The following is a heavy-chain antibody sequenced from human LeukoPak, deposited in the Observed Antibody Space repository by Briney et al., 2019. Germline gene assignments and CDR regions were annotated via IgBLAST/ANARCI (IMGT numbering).Heavy chain of an antibody. CDR1: GFTFSNAW. Sequence: GGSLRLSCAASGFTFSNAWMSWVRQAPGKGLEWVGRIKSKTDGGTTDYAAPVKGRFTISRDDSKNTLYLQMNSLKTEDTAVYYCTTDRGSGWYTFFDYWGQGTLVTVSS. J-gene: IGHJ4*02. V-gene: IGHV3-15*01. CDR3: TTDRGSGWYTFFDY. D-gene: IGHD6-19*01. CDR2: IKSKTDGGTT.